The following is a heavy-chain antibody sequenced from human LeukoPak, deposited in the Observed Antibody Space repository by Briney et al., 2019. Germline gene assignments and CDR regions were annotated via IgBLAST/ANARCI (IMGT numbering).Heavy chain of an antibody. CDR3: ARACGTSCFIPDY. V-gene: IGHV3-33*01. CDR1: GFTFSAYG. Sequence: TGRSLRLSCAASGFTFSAYGMHWVRQAPGKGLEWVGIIWNDGSHKYYGDSVKGRFTISRDNSKNTLYLQMDSLRAADTAVYYCARACGTSCFIPDYWGQGALVTVSS. D-gene: IGHD2-15*01. CDR2: IWNDGSHK. J-gene: IGHJ4*02.